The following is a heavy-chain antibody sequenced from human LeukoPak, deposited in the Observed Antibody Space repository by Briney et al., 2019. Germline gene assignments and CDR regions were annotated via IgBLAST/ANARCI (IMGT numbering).Heavy chain of an antibody. CDR1: GYTLTELF. Sequence: ASVNVSCKVSGYTLTELFIHWVRQAPGKGLEWMGGFDPEDGETIYARRFQGRVTMTEDTSTHTTYMDLSSLRFDDTAVYYCATSVSGSLDAFALWGQGTMVTVSS. J-gene: IGHJ3*01. D-gene: IGHD1-26*01. CDR2: FDPEDGET. V-gene: IGHV1-24*01. CDR3: ATSVSGSLDAFAL.